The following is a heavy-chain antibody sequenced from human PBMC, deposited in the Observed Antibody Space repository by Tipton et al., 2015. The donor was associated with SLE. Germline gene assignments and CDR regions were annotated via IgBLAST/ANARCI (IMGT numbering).Heavy chain of an antibody. D-gene: IGHD4-23*01. J-gene: IGHJ4*02. CDR1: GGSINSFY. V-gene: IGHV4-4*07. CDR3: SRGRYGGSAN. Sequence: LRLSCTVSGGSINSFYWNWIRQTAGKGLEWIGRIYSSGSTNYNPSLESRVTISVVTSKNQFSLKVNSVTAADTAVYYCSRGRYGGSANWGQGTLVTVSS. CDR2: IYSSGST.